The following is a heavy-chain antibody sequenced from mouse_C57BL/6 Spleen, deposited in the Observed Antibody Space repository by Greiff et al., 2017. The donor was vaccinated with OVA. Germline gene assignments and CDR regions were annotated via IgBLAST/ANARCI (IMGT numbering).Heavy chain of an antibody. CDR1: GYAFSSYW. D-gene: IGHD1-1*01. J-gene: IGHJ3*01. CDR3: ARLGYYGSSPFAY. V-gene: IGHV1-80*01. Sequence: VQGVESGAELVKPGASVKISCKASGYAFSSYWMNWVKQRPGKGLEWIGQIYPGDGDTNYNGKFKGKATLTADKSSSTAYMQLSSLTSEDSAVYFCARLGYYGSSPFAYWGQGTLVTVSA. CDR2: IYPGDGDT.